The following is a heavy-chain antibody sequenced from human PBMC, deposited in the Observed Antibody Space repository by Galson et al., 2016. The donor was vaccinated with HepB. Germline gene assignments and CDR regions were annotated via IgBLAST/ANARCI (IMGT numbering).Heavy chain of an antibody. D-gene: IGHD3-3*01. J-gene: IGHJ6*02. V-gene: IGHV3-23*01. Sequence: SLRLSCAASGFTFSSYVMTWVRQAPGKGLEWVSAISSSGAGTFYADSVKGRFTVSRDDSKNMLYLQMNNLRAEDTAVYYCAKDMWSDYYFHYYGMDIWGQGTTVTVS. CDR2: ISSSGAGT. CDR1: GFTFSSYV. CDR3: AKDMWSDYYFHYYGMDI.